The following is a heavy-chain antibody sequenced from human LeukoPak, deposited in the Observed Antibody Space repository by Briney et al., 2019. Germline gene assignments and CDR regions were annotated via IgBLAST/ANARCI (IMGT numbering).Heavy chain of an antibody. Sequence: GESLKISCKGSGYSFTSYWIGWVRQMPGKGLEWMGIINPGDSDTRYSPSFQGQVTISADKSISTAYLQWSSLKASDTAMYYCAITTGVIAAAGTGYYYYGMDVWGQGTTVTVSS. D-gene: IGHD6-13*01. CDR3: AITTGVIAAAGTGYYYYGMDV. V-gene: IGHV5-51*01. J-gene: IGHJ6*02. CDR1: GYSFTSYW. CDR2: INPGDSDT.